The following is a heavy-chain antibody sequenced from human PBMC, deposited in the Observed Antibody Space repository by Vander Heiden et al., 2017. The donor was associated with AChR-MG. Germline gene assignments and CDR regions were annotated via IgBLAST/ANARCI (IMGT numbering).Heavy chain of an antibody. V-gene: IGHV4-4*02. D-gene: IGHD3-10*01. CDR1: GDSITSSNW. Sequence: QVQLKESGPGLVKPSGTLSLTCVVSGDSITSSNWWSWVRQPPGKRLEWSGEIYHSGSTNYNPSLKSRVTISVDKSKNQFSLRLRSVTAADTAVYYCAREGGYFGSGGGLAYFDYWGQGNLVTVSS. CDR2: IYHSGST. CDR3: AREGGYFGSGGGLAYFDY. J-gene: IGHJ4*02.